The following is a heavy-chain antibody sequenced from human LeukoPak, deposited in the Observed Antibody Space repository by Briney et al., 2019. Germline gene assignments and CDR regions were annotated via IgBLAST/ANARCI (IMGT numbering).Heavy chain of an antibody. J-gene: IGHJ4*02. CDR1: GFTFSSYW. D-gene: IGHD1-1*01. CDR3: ARGRSHERRQPPIPDDY. V-gene: IGHV3-74*01. Sequence: AGGSLRLSCAASGFTFSSYWMHWVRQAPGKGLVWVSRINSDGSSTSYADSVKGRFTISRDNAKNTLYLQMNSPRAEDTAVYYCARGRSHERRQPPIPDDYWGQGTLVTVSS. CDR2: INSDGSST.